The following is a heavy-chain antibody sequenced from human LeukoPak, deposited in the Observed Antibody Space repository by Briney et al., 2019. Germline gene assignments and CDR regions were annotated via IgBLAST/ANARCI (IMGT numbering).Heavy chain of an antibody. D-gene: IGHD3-22*01. CDR2: ISSSSSTI. CDR3: ARDSPYYYDSSGYYYERSYFDY. CDR1: GFTFSSYS. J-gene: IGHJ4*01. Sequence: GGSLRLSCAASGFTFSSYSMNWVRQAPGKGLEWVSYISSSSSTIYYADSVKGRFTISRDNAKNSLYLQMNSLRAEDTAVYYCARDSPYYYDSSGYYYERSYFDYWGQGTLVTVSS. V-gene: IGHV3-48*01.